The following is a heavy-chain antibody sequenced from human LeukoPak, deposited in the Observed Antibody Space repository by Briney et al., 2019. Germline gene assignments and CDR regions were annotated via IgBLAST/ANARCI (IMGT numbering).Heavy chain of an antibody. CDR3: AELGITMIGGV. CDR1: GITVSRYW. Sequence: PGESLRLSCAASGITVSRYWMSWVRQTPGGGLEWVANIKQDENEQDYVDSVRGRFTISRDNAKNSLYLQMNSLRAEDTAVYYCAELGITMIGGVWGKGTTVTISS. D-gene: IGHD3-10*02. V-gene: IGHV3-7*01. J-gene: IGHJ6*04. CDR2: IKQDENEQ.